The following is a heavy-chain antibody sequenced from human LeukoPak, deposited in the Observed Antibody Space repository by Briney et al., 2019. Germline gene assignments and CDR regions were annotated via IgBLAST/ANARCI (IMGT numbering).Heavy chain of an antibody. CDR1: GFTFSTFG. CDR3: ARESKKITIFGGRGGGYYYMDV. J-gene: IGHJ6*03. V-gene: IGHV3-53*01. D-gene: IGHD3-3*01. CDR2: IYSGGST. Sequence: GGSLRLSCAASGFTFSTFGMSWVRQSPGKGLEWVSVIYSGGSTYYADSVKGRFTISRDNSKNTLYLQMNSLRAEDTAVYYCARESKKITIFGGRGGGYYYMDVWGKGTTVTVSS.